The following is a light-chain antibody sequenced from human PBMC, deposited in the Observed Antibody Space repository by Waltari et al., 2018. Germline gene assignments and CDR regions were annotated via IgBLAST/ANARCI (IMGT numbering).Light chain of an antibody. CDR3: QQSYSTPPNT. CDR1: QSISSY. CDR2: AAS. V-gene: IGKV1-39*01. J-gene: IGKJ2*01. Sequence: DIQMTQSPSSLSASVGDRVTITCRASQSISSYLNWYQQKPGKAPKLLIYAASSLQSGVSSRFSGSGSGTDFTLTISSLQPEDFATYYCQQSYSTPPNTFGQGTKLEIK.